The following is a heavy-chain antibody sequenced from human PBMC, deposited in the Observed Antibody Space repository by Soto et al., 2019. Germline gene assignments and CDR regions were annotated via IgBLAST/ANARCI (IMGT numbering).Heavy chain of an antibody. CDR3: ARLSGTTVVYY. CDR1: VYRFSTYW. CDR2: IYPDDSDT. D-gene: IGHD1-1*01. Sequence: GESLKISCKGSVYRFSTYWIGWVRQMPGKGLEWMGIIYPDDSDTRYNPSLRGQVTFSVDKSISTAYLQWSSLKASDTAMYYCARLSGTTVVYYWGQGALVTVSS. V-gene: IGHV5-51*01. J-gene: IGHJ4*02.